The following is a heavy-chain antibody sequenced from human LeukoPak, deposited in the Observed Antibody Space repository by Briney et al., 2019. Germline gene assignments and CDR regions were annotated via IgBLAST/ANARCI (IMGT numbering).Heavy chain of an antibody. Sequence: GASVKVSCKASGYTFTSYGISWVRQAPGQGLEWMGWISGYNGNTNYAQKLQGRVTMTTDTSTSTAYMELRCLRSDDTAVYYCARGSSTMVRGVHDYWGQGTLVTVSS. D-gene: IGHD3-10*01. CDR3: ARGSSTMVRGVHDY. CDR2: ISGYNGNT. J-gene: IGHJ4*02. V-gene: IGHV1-18*01. CDR1: GYTFTSYG.